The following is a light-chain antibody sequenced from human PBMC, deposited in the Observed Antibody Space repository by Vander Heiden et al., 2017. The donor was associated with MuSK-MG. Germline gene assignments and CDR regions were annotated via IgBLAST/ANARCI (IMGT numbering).Light chain of an antibody. V-gene: IGKV1-17*01. CDR1: QGIRND. CDR3: QQHNRYPLT. CDR2: AAS. Sequence: DLQLTASPSSLSSSVVCRVTLTVRASQGIRNDLGWDKQNPGKASKRLRYAASRLQSGVPSRGSGSGSGTEFTLTISSLEPEDFATYYCQQHNRYPLTFGQGTKVEIK. J-gene: IGKJ1*01.